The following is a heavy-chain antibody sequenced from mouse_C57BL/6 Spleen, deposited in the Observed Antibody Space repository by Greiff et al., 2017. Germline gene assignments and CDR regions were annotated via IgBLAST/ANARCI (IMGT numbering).Heavy chain of an antibody. CDR1: GYSFTSYY. Sequence: VQLQESGPELVKPGASVKISCKASGYSFTSYYIHWVKQRPGQGLEWIGWIYPGSGNTKYNEKFKGKATLTADTSSSTAYMQLSSLTSEDSAVYYCARDYDYGGAWFAYWGQGTLVTVSA. CDR2: IYPGSGNT. V-gene: IGHV1-66*01. CDR3: ARDYDYGGAWFAY. D-gene: IGHD2-4*01. J-gene: IGHJ3*01.